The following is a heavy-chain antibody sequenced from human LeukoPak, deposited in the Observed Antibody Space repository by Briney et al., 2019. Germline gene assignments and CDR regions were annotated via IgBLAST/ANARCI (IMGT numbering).Heavy chain of an antibody. D-gene: IGHD3-9*01. CDR2: ISGSGGST. CDR1: GFTFSSYA. Sequence: GGSLRLSXAASGFTFSSYAMSWVRQAPGKGLEWVSAISGSGGSTYYADSVKGRFTISRDNSKNTLYLQMNSLRAEDTAVYYCAKDKRALRYFDQVYFDYWGQGTLVTVSS. CDR3: AKDKRALRYFDQVYFDY. V-gene: IGHV3-23*01. J-gene: IGHJ4*02.